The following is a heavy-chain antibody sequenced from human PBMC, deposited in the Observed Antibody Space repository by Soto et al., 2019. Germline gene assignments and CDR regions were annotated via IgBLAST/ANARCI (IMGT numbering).Heavy chain of an antibody. J-gene: IGHJ4*02. V-gene: IGHV3-30-3*01. Sequence: QVQVVESGGGVVQPGRSLRLSCAASGFSFSSYAMHWVGQAPGKGLEWVSVISFEGNDKYYADFVKGRFTISRDENENTLYLQMNSLRPEDTAVYYCARDRYLDSYAFDSWGQGTLVTVSS. CDR2: ISFEGNDK. CDR3: ARDRYLDSYAFDS. CDR1: GFSFSSYA. D-gene: IGHD3-9*01.